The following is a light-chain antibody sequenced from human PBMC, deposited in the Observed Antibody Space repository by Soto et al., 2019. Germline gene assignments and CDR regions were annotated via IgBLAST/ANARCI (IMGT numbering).Light chain of an antibody. CDR2: DAS. V-gene: IGKV1-33*01. J-gene: IGKJ3*01. Sequence: DIQMTQSPSSLSASVGDRVTITCQASQDISNYLNWYQQKPGKAPKLLIYDASNLETGVPSRFSGSGSGTDFPFTISSLQPEDIATYYCQQYDNLPPMATFGPGTKVDIK. CDR3: QQYDNLPPMAT. CDR1: QDISNY.